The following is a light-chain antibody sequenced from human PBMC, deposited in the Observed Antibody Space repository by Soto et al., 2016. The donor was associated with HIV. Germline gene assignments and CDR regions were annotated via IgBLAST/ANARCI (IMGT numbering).Light chain of an antibody. CDR3: QQYNSYPWT. CDR2: AAS. Sequence: DIQLTQSPSFLSASVGDRVTITCRASQGISSYLAWYQQKPGKAPKLLIYAASTLQSGVPSRFSGGGSGTEFTLTISSLQPEDFATYYCQQYNSYPWTFGQGTKVEIK. CDR1: QGISSY. J-gene: IGKJ1*01. V-gene: IGKV1-9*01.